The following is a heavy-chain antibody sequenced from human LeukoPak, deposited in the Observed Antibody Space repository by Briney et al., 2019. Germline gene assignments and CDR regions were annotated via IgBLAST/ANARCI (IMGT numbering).Heavy chain of an antibody. V-gene: IGHV4-59*01. CDR1: GGSISSYY. J-gene: IGHJ5*02. Sequence: SETLSLTCTVSGGSISSYYWSWIRQPPGKGLEWIGYIYYSGSTNYNPSLKSRVTLSVDTSKNQFSLKLSSVTAADTAVYYCARVAAAGGIPWFDPWGQGTLVTVSS. D-gene: IGHD6-13*01. CDR2: IYYSGST. CDR3: ARVAAAGGIPWFDP.